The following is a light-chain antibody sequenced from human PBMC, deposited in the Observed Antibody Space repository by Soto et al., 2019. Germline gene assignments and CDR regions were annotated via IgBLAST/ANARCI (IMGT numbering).Light chain of an antibody. J-gene: IGLJ1*01. V-gene: IGLV1-44*01. CDR3: SAWDDTLKRYV. Sequence: QSVLTQPPSASETPGQTVSISCSGSNSNIASNTVNWYQHLPGTAPKLLIYYNNQRPSAVPDRFSGSKSGTSASLAISGLQSEDESDYYCSAWDDTLKRYVFGTGTKVTVL. CDR1: NSNIASNT. CDR2: YNN.